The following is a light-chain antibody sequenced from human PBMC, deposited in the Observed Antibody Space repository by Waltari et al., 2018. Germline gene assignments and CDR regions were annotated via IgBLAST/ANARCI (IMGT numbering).Light chain of an antibody. CDR2: WAS. J-gene: IGKJ2*01. CDR1: QSVLYRSNNQNY. Sequence: DIVMTKSPDSLAVSLGERATTNCKSSQSVLYRSNNQNYLAWFQQKPGQPPHLLIYWASTRESGVPDRFSGSGSGTDFTLTISSLQAEDVAVYYCQQYYSTPYTFGQGTKLEIK. V-gene: IGKV4-1*01. CDR3: QQYYSTPYT.